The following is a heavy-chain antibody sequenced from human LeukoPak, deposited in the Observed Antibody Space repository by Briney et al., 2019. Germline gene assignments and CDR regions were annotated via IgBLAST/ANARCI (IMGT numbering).Heavy chain of an antibody. CDR3: ARLRGYDYVWGSYRYPYYFDY. CDR1: GFTFDDYA. J-gene: IGHJ4*02. CDR2: ISWNSGSI. V-gene: IGHV3-9*01. D-gene: IGHD3-16*02. Sequence: PGRSLRLSCAASGFTFDDYAMQWVRQAPGKGLEWVSGISWNSGSIGYADSVKGRFTISRDNAKNSLYLQMNSLRAEDTAVYYCARLRGYDYVWGSYRYPYYFDYWGQGTLVTVSS.